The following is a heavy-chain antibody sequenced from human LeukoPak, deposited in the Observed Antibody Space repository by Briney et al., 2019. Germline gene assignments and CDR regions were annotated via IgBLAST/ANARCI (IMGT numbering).Heavy chain of an antibody. CDR2: IYYSGST. V-gene: IGHV4-59*01. D-gene: IGHD2/OR15-2a*01. CDR1: GGFISSYY. J-gene: IGHJ5*02. Sequence: QVQLQESGPGLVKPSETLSLTCTVSGGFISSYYWSWIRQPPGKGLEWMAYIYYSGSTNYNPSLKSRVTISVDTSKNHFSLKLSSVTAADTAVYYCARGRSNYVTTAAFDPWGQGTLVTVSS. CDR3: ARGRSNYVTTAAFDP.